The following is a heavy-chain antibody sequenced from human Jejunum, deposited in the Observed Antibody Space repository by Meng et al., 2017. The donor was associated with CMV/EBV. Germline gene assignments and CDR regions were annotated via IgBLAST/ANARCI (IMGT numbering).Heavy chain of an antibody. CDR1: GFTVDGDY. Sequence: SGFTVDGDYMTWVRQAPGEGLEWVSVVFAGGTTYYADSVKGRFTISRDTSQNTVYLHMNSLRADDTAVYYCARLSSDHYYAIVVWGQGTTVAVSS. J-gene: IGHJ6*02. CDR2: VFAGGTT. V-gene: IGHV3-53*01. D-gene: IGHD3-10*02. CDR3: ARLSSDHYYAIVV.